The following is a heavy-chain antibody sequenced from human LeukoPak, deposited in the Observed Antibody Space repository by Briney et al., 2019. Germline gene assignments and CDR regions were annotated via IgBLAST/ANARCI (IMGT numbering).Heavy chain of an antibody. CDR2: ISYDGSNK. D-gene: IGHD3-22*01. CDR3: ARCRFEYYDSPMDV. CDR1: GFTFSSYA. V-gene: IGHV3-30*04. J-gene: IGHJ6*02. Sequence: GGSLRLSCAASGFTFSSYAVQWVRQAPGKGLEWVAVISYDGSNKYYADSVKGRFTISRDNSKNTLYLQMNSLRAEDTAVYYCARCRFEYYDSPMDVWGQGTTVTVSS.